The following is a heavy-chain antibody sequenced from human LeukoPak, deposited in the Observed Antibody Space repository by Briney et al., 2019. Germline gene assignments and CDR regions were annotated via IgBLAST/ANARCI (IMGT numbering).Heavy chain of an antibody. CDR1: GYSFTNYW. Sequence: GESLKISCEGSGYSFTNYWIGWVRQMPGKGLEWMGMIYPGDSDTRYSPSFQGQVTISADKSIRTAYLQWSSPKASDTAIYYCARAHYDILTGYYSDGWFDPWGQGTLVTVSS. D-gene: IGHD3-9*01. V-gene: IGHV5-51*01. CDR3: ARAHYDILTGYYSDGWFDP. CDR2: IYPGDSDT. J-gene: IGHJ5*02.